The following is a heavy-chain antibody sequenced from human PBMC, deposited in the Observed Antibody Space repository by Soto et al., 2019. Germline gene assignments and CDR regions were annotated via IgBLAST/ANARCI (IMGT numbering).Heavy chain of an antibody. V-gene: IGHV3-30-3*01. J-gene: IGHJ4*02. CDR1: GFTFSSYA. Sequence: QVQLVESGGGVVQPGRSLRLSCAASGFTFSSYAMHWVRQAPGKGLEWVAVISYDGSNKYYADSVKGRFTISRDNSKNTPYPAKNRLRGEGTAVYLWAKEGAQWLGPVDHRGQGNLGTVSS. CDR2: ISYDGSNK. D-gene: IGHD6-19*01. CDR3: AKEGAQWLGPVDH.